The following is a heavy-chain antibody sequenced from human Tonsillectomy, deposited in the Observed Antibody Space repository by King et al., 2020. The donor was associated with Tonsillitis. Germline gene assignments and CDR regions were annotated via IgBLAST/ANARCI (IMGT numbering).Heavy chain of an antibody. V-gene: IGHV5-51*01. CDR2: IYPGDSDT. Sequence: DVQLVESGAEVKKPGESLKISCKASRHSFSTYCIAWVRQMPGKGLEWMGIIYPGDSDTRYSPSFQGQVTITADKSTTTAYLQWSRLKASDTAMYFCARQVYSNGWYLDYWGQGTLVTVSS. CDR3: ARQVYSNGWYLDY. CDR1: RHSFSTYC. J-gene: IGHJ4*02. D-gene: IGHD6-19*01.